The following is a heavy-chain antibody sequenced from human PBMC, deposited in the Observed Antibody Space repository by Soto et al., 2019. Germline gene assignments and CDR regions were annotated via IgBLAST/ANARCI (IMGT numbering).Heavy chain of an antibody. CDR2: ISQTGAT. D-gene: IGHD3-10*01. Sequence: QLQLQESGPGLVKPSETLSLTCAVSGGSITSGNPYSWAWIRQPPGRGLEWIGSISQTGATSYNPSLKSRVSVSLDKSKNQFSLRLSSVTAADMAVYYCARAVSPYFGTWFDPWGQGTLVTVSS. CDR1: GGSITSGNPYS. J-gene: IGHJ5*02. CDR3: ARAVSPYFGTWFDP. V-gene: IGHV4-30-2*01.